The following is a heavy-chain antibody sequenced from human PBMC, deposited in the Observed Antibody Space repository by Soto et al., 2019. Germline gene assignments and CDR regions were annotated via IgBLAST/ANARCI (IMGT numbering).Heavy chain of an antibody. J-gene: IGHJ4*02. CDR3: AASQMGLISVLGT. D-gene: IGHD1-1*01. CDR2: IPNSGGP. Sequence: PSETLSLTCTVSGGSMKSFFWSWIRQPPGKGLEWIGYIPNSGGPTYTPSLKSRVTIAIDTSRNQFSLRLTSMTTADTAVYYCAASQMGLISVLGTWGQGIQVTVPQ. CDR1: GGSMKSFF. V-gene: IGHV4-59*01.